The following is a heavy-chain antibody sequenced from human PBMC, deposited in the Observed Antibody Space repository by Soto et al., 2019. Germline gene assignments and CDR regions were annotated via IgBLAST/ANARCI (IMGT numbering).Heavy chain of an antibody. V-gene: IGHV3-30*18. CDR3: AKEPNIVVVPAEPYYFDY. CDR1: GFTFSSYG. J-gene: IGHJ4*02. CDR2: ISYDGSNK. Sequence: GGSLRLSCAASGFTFSSYGMHWVRQAPGKGLEWVAVISYDGSNKYYADSVKGRFTISRDNSKNTLYLQMNSLRAEDTAVYYCAKEPNIVVVPAEPYYFDYWGQGTLVTVSS. D-gene: IGHD2-2*01.